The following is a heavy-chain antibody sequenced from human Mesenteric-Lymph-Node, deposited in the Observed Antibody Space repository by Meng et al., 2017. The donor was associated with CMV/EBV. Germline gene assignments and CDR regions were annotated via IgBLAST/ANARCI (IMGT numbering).Heavy chain of an antibody. J-gene: IGHJ4*02. V-gene: IGHV3-23*01. Sequence: VASGLTFSNFAMTWVRQSPGKGLEWVSSITGNGRDTYYADSVKGRFTLSRDNSKNTVYLQMNSLRAEDTAVYYCVKDQVSALHYFDYWGQGSLVTVSS. D-gene: IGHD1-26*01. CDR1: GLTFSNFA. CDR2: ITGNGRDT. CDR3: VKDQVSALHYFDY.